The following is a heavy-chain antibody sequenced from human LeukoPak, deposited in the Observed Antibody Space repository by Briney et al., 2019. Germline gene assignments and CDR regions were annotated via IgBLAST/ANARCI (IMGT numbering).Heavy chain of an antibody. CDR3: ARHRLLEWFSY. J-gene: IGHJ4*02. Sequence: SETLSLTCAVYGGSFSGYYWSWIRQPPGKGPEWIGEINHSGSTNYNPSLKSRVTISVDTSKNQFSLKLSSVTAADTAVYYCARHRLLEWFSYWGQGTLVTVSS. V-gene: IGHV4-34*01. CDR2: INHSGST. CDR1: GGSFSGYY. D-gene: IGHD3-3*01.